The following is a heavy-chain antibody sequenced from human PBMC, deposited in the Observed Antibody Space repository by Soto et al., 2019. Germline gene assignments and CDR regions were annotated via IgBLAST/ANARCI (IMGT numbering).Heavy chain of an antibody. CDR3: RGSWYGGEYFDY. J-gene: IGHJ4*02. D-gene: IGHD6-13*01. CDR2: IIPIFGTA. Sequence: QVQLVQSGAEVTKPGSSVKVSCKASGGTFSSYAISWVRQAPGQGLEWMGGIIPIFGTANYAQKFQGRVTITADESTSTAYMELSSLRSEDTAVYYCRGSWYGGEYFDYWGQGTLVTVSS. CDR1: GGTFSSYA. V-gene: IGHV1-69*01.